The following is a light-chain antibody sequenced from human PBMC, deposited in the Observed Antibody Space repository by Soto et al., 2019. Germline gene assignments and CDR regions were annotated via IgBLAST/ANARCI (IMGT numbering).Light chain of an antibody. CDR2: GAS. V-gene: IGKV3-15*01. CDR3: QQYNNLPRT. J-gene: IGKJ4*01. CDR1: QSVSSN. Sequence: EIVLTQSPATLSVSPGEGATLSCRASQSVSSNLVWYQHKPGQAPRLLIYGASTRATDIPARFSGSGSGTEFTLTISSLQSEDYAVYYCQQYNNLPRTFGGGTRWIS.